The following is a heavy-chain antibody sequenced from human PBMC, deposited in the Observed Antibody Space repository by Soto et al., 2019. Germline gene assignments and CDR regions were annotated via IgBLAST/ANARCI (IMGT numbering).Heavy chain of an antibody. CDR2: VNHSGTT. D-gene: IGHD2-2*01. J-gene: IGHJ4*02. Sequence: QVQLQQWGAGLLKPSETLSLTCAVYGGSFSGYYWTWIRQSPEKGLEWIGEVNHSGTTYYNPSLKTRVTISVHTPKNQFSLKMSSVTAADTAVYYCARGIGYCSSINCYSSRRLRFHSWGQGTLVTVSS. V-gene: IGHV4-34*01. CDR3: ARGIGYCSSINCYSSRRLRFHS. CDR1: GGSFSGYY.